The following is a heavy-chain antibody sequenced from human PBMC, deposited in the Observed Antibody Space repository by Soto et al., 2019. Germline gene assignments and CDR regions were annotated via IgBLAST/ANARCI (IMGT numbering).Heavy chain of an antibody. J-gene: IGHJ4*02. V-gene: IGHV4-59*08. CDR2: IYYSGST. Sequence: SETLSLTCTVSGGSISSYYWSWIRQPPGKGLEWIGYIYYSGSTNYNPSLKSRVTISVDTSKNQFSLKLSSVTAADTAVYYCARQVEYSSGGFDYWGQGTLVTVSS. CDR1: GGSISSYY. CDR3: ARQVEYSSGGFDY. D-gene: IGHD6-19*01.